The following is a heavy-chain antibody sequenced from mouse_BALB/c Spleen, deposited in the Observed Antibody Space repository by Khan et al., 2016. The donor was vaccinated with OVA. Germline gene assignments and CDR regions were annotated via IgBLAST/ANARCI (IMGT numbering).Heavy chain of an antibody. D-gene: IGHD1-1*01. V-gene: IGHV1-76*01. CDR3: AREEALYYFDY. CDR2: IYPGTDNT. Sequence: QVQLKQSGAELVRPGASVKLSCKASGYIFTSYWIHWVKQRSGQGLEWIARIYPGTDNTYYNAKLKDKATLTADKSSSTAYLQLNSLKSEDSAVYFGAREEALYYFDYWGQGTSLTVSS. J-gene: IGHJ2*02. CDR1: GYIFTSYW.